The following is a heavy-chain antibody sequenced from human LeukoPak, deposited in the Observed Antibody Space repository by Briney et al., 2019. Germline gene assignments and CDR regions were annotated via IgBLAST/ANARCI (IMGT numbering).Heavy chain of an antibody. J-gene: IGHJ4*02. D-gene: IGHD2-21*02. V-gene: IGHV3-48*01. Sequence: TGGSLRLSCAASGFTFGSYSMNWVRQAPGKGLEWVSYISSSSSTIYYADSVKGRFTISRDNSKNTLYLQMSRLRPEDTAVYYCARGTVTAPDYWGQGTLVTVSS. CDR1: GFTFGSYS. CDR2: ISSSSSTI. CDR3: ARGTVTAPDY.